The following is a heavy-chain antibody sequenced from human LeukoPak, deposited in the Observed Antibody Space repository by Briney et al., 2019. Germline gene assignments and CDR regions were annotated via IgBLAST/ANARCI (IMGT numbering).Heavy chain of an antibody. J-gene: IGHJ4*02. Sequence: SETLSLTSTVSGGSISSYYWSWIRQPPGKGLEWIGYIYYSGSTIYNPSLESRVAISVDTSQNQFSLKLTSVTAADTAVYYCARSVRYFGQIDYWGQGTLVTVSS. CDR3: ARSVRYFGQIDY. V-gene: IGHV4-59*08. D-gene: IGHD1-1*01. CDR1: GGSISSYY. CDR2: IYYSGST.